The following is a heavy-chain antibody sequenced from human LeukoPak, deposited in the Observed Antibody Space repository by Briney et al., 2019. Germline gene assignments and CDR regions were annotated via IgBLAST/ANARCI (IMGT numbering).Heavy chain of an antibody. D-gene: IGHD4/OR15-4a*01. CDR1: GFTVSSNS. CDR3: ARRAGAYSHPYDY. V-gene: IGHV3-53*01. Sequence: PGGSLRLSCTVSGFTVSSNSMSWVRQAPGKGLEWVSFIYSDNTRYSGSVKGRFTISRDNSKNTLYLQMNSLRAEDTAVYYCARRAGAYSHPYDYWGQGTLVTVSS. CDR2: IYSDNT. J-gene: IGHJ4*02.